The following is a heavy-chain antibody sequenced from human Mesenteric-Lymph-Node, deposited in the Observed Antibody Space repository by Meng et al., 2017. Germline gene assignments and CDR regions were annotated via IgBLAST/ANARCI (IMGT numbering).Heavy chain of an antibody. D-gene: IGHD6-13*01. V-gene: IGHV3-21*01. CDR3: ARDVASSSWYWGYYYGMDV. CDR2: ISSSSSYI. Sequence: GESLKISCAASGFTFAGHAMNWVRQAPGKGLEWVSSISSSSSYIYYADSVKGRFTISRDNAKNSLYLQMNSLRAEDTAVYYCARDVASSSWYWGYYYGMDVWGQGTTVTVSS. CDR1: GFTFAGHA. J-gene: IGHJ6*02.